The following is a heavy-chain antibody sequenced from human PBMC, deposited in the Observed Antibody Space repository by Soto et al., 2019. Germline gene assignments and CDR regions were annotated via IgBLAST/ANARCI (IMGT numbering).Heavy chain of an antibody. CDR2: MYYSGST. D-gene: IGHD4-17*01. V-gene: IGHV4-31*03. CDR1: GASISSDGYY. J-gene: IGHJ4*02. Sequence: QAQLQESGPGLVRPSQTLSLTCTVSGASISSDGYYWGWIRQHPGKGLEYIAYMYYSGSTYYNPSLKSRVTLSVVASKNQFSLKLSSVTAADTPVYYCARSRQTVTSRFDFCGQGALVTVSS. CDR3: ARSRQTVTSRFDF.